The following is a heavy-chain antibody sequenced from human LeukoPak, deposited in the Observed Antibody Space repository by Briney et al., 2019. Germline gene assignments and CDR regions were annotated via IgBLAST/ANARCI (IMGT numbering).Heavy chain of an antibody. CDR3: ASTIVGATGGAFDI. Sequence: GESLKISCKGSGYSFTSYWIGWVRQMPGKGLEWRGVIYPGDSDTRYSTSFQGQVTSAADKSISTAYLQWSSLRASDTAMYYCASTIVGATGGAFDIWGQGTMVTVSS. D-gene: IGHD1-26*01. CDR1: GYSFTSYW. V-gene: IGHV5-51*01. J-gene: IGHJ3*02. CDR2: IYPGDSDT.